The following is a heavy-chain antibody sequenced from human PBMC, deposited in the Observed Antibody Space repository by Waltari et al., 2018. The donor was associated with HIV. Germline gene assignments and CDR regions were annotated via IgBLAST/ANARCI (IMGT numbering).Heavy chain of an antibody. CDR3: ARGCSSTSCYEGTYGMDV. V-gene: IGHV3-30-3*01. J-gene: IGHJ6*02. CDR2: ISYDGSNK. Sequence: QVQLVESGGGVVQPGRSLRLSCAAYGFTFSSYAMPWVRQAPGKGLEWVAVISYDGSNKYYADSVKGRFTISRDNSKNTLYLQMNSLRAEDTAVYYCARGCSSTSCYEGTYGMDVWGQGTTVTVSS. D-gene: IGHD2-2*01. CDR1: GFTFSSYA.